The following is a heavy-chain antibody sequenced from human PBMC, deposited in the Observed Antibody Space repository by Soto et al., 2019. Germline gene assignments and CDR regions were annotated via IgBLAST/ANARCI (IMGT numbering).Heavy chain of an antibody. Sequence: PSETLSLTCAVYGGSFSGYYWSWIRQPPGKGLEWIGEINHSGSTNYNPSLKSRVTISVDTSKNQFSLKLSSVTAADTAVYYCARAPGSYYYYYMDVWGKGTTVTVSS. J-gene: IGHJ6*03. V-gene: IGHV4-34*01. CDR3: ARAPGSYYYYYMDV. CDR2: INHSGST. D-gene: IGHD1-1*01. CDR1: GGSFSGYY.